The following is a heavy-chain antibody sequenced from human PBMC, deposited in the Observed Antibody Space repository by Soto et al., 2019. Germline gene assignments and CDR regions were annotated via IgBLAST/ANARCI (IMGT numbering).Heavy chain of an antibody. Sequence: PETLSLTCTVSGGSISSYYWSWIRQPPGKGLEWIGYIYYSGSPNYNPSLKSRVTISVDTSKNQYSLKLSSVTAADTAVYYCARSGESAYYYYGMDVWGQGTTVTVSS. CDR1: GGSISSYY. D-gene: IGHD2-15*01. J-gene: IGHJ6*02. V-gene: IGHV4-59*01. CDR2: IYYSGSP. CDR3: ARSGESAYYYYGMDV.